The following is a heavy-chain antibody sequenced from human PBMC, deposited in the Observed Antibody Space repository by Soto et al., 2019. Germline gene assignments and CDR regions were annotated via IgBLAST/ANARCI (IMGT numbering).Heavy chain of an antibody. V-gene: IGHV4-59*01. CDR3: ARDLAAAGTPLFDF. J-gene: IGHJ4*02. Sequence: SETLSLTCAVYGGSFSGYSWNWIRQPPGKGLEWIGYIYYSGNTNYNPSLKSRVTISVDTSEKQFSLKLSSVTAADTAVYYCARDLAAAGTPLFDFWGQGTLVTVSS. D-gene: IGHD6-13*01. CDR1: GGSFSGYS. CDR2: IYYSGNT.